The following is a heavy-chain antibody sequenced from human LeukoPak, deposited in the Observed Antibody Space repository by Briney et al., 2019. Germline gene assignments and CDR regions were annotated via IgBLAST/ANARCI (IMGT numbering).Heavy chain of an antibody. V-gene: IGHV1-18*01. D-gene: IGHD3-22*01. CDR1: GYTFSSHG. J-gene: IGHJ4*02. CDR2: IGVYSGDT. Sequence: GASVKVSCKASGYTFSSHGISWVRQAPGQGLEWMGWIGVYSGDTKYAQNFQGRDTTTADTPTSTAYMELTSLTSDDTAVYYCATDRGPYYYDSSGYRPFDYLGQGTLVTVSS. CDR3: ATDRGPYYYDSSGYRPFDY.